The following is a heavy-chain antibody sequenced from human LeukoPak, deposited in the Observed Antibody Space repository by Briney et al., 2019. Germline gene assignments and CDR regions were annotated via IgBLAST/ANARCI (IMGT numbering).Heavy chain of an antibody. Sequence: PGGSLGLSCAASGFTFSSYDMHWVRQATGKGLEWVSAIGTAGDTYYPGSVKGRFTISRENAKNSLYLQMNSLRAEDTAVYYCARKAATSRVFDYWGQGTLVTVSS. CDR1: GFTFSSYD. V-gene: IGHV3-13*01. CDR3: ARKAATSRVFDY. CDR2: IGTAGDT. J-gene: IGHJ4*02. D-gene: IGHD2-15*01.